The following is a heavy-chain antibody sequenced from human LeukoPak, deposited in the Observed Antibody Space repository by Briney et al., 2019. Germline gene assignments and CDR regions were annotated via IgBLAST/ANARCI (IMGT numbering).Heavy chain of an antibody. CDR3: AKDITMIVVVLDYFDY. V-gene: IGHV3-23*01. D-gene: IGHD3-22*01. CDR1: GFTFSSYA. J-gene: IGHJ4*02. CDR2: ISGSGGST. Sequence: GGSLRLSCAASGFTFSSYAMSWVRQAPGKGQEWVSAISGSGGSTYYADSVKGRFTISRDNSKNTLYLQMNSLRAEDTAVYYCAKDITMIVVVLDYFDYWGQGTLVTVSS.